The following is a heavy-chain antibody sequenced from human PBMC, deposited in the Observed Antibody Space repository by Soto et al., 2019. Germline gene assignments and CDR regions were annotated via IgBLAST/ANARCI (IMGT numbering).Heavy chain of an antibody. J-gene: IGHJ6*02. CDR3: ARRQWLVGGYYYGMDV. V-gene: IGHV1-18*01. D-gene: IGHD6-19*01. CDR1: GYTFTSYG. CDR2: TSAYNGNT. Sequence: QVQLVQSGAEVKKPGASVKVSCKASGYTFTSYGISWVRQAPGQGLEWMGWTSAYNGNTNYAQKLRGRVTMTTDTSTSTAYVELRSLRSDDTAVYYCARRQWLVGGYYYGMDVWGQGTTVTVSS.